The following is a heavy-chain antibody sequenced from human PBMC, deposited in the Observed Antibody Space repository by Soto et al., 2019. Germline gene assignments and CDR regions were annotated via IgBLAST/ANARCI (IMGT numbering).Heavy chain of an antibody. CDR2: ISKSGTTT. CDR3: ARDGSGYFDWLLYFDY. Sequence: GGSLRLSCVASGFTFSSYGMNWVRQGPGKGLEWLSFISKSGTTTYYADSVKGRFTISRDNAKNSLYLQMNSLRAEDTALYYCARDGSGYFDWLLYFDYWGQGTLVTVSS. J-gene: IGHJ4*02. D-gene: IGHD3-9*01. CDR1: GFTFSSYG. V-gene: IGHV3-48*04.